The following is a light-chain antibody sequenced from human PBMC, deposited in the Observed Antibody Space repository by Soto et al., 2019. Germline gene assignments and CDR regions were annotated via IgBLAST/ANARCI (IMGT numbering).Light chain of an antibody. CDR2: DVS. CDR3: SSYTSSLTVV. J-gene: IGLJ2*01. V-gene: IGLV2-14*03. Sequence: QSALTQPASVSGSPGQSITISCTGTSSDVCGYDYVSWYQHHPGTAPKLMIYDVSNRPSGISNRFSGSKSGNTASLTISGLQAEDEGDYYCSSYTSSLTVVFGGGTKLTVL. CDR1: SSDVCGYDY.